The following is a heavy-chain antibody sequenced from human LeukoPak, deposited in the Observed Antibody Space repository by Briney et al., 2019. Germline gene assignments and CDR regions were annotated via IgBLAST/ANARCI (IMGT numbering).Heavy chain of an antibody. V-gene: IGHV3-74*01. CDR3: SVVVITDFDY. CDR1: GFPFSSYW. Sequence: GGSLRLSCAASGFPFSSYWMHWVRQAPGKGLVWVSRINSDGSSTSYADSVKGRFTISRDNAKNTLYLQMNSLRAEDTAVYYCSVVVITDFDYWGQGTLVTVSS. D-gene: IGHD3-22*01. CDR2: INSDGSST. J-gene: IGHJ4*02.